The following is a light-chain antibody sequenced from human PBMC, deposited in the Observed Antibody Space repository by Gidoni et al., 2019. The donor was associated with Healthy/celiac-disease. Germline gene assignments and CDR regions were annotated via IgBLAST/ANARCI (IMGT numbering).Light chain of an antibody. CDR2: GAS. V-gene: IGKV3-20*01. Sequence: EIALTQSPGTLSLSPGERATLSCRASQSVSSSYLAWYQQKPGQAPRLLIYGASSRATGLPDRFSGSGSGTDFTLTISRLEPEDFAVYYCQQYGSSQGWTFGQGTKVEIK. CDR3: QQYGSSQGWT. CDR1: QSVSSSY. J-gene: IGKJ1*01.